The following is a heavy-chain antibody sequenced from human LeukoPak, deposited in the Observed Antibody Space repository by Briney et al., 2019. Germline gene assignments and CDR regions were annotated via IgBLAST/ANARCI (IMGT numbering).Heavy chain of an antibody. V-gene: IGHV3-23*01. Sequence: GGSLRLSCAASGFTFSSYAMSWVRQAPGKGLEWVSAISGSGGSTYYADSVKGRFTISRDNSKNTLYLQMNSLRAEDTAVYYCARGNTAMATYNCDYWGQGTLVTVSS. CDR1: GFTFSSYA. CDR3: ARGNTAMATYNCDY. D-gene: IGHD5-18*01. CDR2: ISGSGGST. J-gene: IGHJ4*02.